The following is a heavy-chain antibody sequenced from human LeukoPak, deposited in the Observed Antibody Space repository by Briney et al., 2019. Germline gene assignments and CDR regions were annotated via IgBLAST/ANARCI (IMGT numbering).Heavy chain of an antibody. J-gene: IGHJ3*02. V-gene: IGHV6-1*01. CDR2: TYYRSKWYN. CDR1: GDSASSNSVA. Sequence: SQTLSLTCAISGDSASSNSVAWNWIRQSPSRGLEWLGRTYYRSKWYNDYAVSVKSRITINPDTSKNQFSLHLNSVTPEDTAVYYCVRDSDADRDAFDIWGQGTMVTVSS. CDR3: VRDSDADRDAFDI.